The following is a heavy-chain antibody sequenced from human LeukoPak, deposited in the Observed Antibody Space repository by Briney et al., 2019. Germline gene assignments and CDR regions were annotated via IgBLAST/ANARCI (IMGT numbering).Heavy chain of an antibody. J-gene: IGHJ6*02. Sequence: SETLSLTCTVSSGSVNSYYWSWIRQPPGKGLEWIGYIYYTGSTNYNPSLKSRVTISVDTSKNQVSLRLTSVTAADTAVYYCVREQRSYDFSSSFYVAHGMDVWGQGTTVIVSS. V-gene: IGHV4-59*02. CDR2: IYYTGST. CDR1: SGSVNSYY. D-gene: IGHD3-3*01. CDR3: VREQRSYDFSSSFYVAHGMDV.